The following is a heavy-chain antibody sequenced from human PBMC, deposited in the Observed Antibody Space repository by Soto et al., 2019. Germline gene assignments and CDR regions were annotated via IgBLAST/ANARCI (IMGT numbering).Heavy chain of an antibody. CDR3: ARGPGTGHLFDY. Sequence: ELQLMESGGGLVQPGGSLRLSCAASETTFRSYSMNWVRHGPGRGLEWISYISSSSNIIYYADSVRGRFTISRDNAKNSLYLQMDSLTDDDTAVYYCARGPGTGHLFDYWGQGTVVTVSS. CDR2: ISSSSNII. J-gene: IGHJ4*02. V-gene: IGHV3-48*02. D-gene: IGHD2-8*02. CDR1: ETTFRSYS.